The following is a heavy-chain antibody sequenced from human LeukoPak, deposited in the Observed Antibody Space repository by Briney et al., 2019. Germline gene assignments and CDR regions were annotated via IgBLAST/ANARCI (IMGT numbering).Heavy chain of an antibody. CDR3: ARELSIGRNNWFDP. J-gene: IGHJ5*02. CDR2: IYYSGSA. V-gene: IGHV4-59*12. CDR1: GGSISSYY. Sequence: SETLSLTCTVSGGSISSYYWSWIRQPPGKGLEWIGYIYYSGSAYYNTSLNSRITMSVDTSKNQFSLKPSSVTAADTAVYYCARELSIGRNNWFDPWGQGTLVTVSS. D-gene: IGHD2/OR15-2a*01.